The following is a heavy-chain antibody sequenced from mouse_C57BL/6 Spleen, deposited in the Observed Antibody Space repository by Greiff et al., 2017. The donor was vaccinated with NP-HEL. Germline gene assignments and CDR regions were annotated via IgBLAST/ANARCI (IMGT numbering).Heavy chain of an antibody. CDR3: ALRRDYAMDD. CDR1: GYTFTSSP. Sequence: VKLVESGAELARPGASVKMSCQASGYTFTSSPMHWVKQRPGPGLEWIGYINTSSGYTKYNQKFKDKATLTADKSSSTAYMQLSSLTSEDSAVYYCALRRDYAMDDWGQGTSVTVSS. D-gene: IGHD2-12*01. CDR2: INTSSGYT. V-gene: IGHV1-4*01. J-gene: IGHJ4*01.